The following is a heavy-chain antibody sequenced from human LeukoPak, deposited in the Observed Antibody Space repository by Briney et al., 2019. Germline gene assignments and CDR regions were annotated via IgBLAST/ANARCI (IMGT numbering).Heavy chain of an antibody. CDR1: GGSISSYY. CDR3: ARQGQGYYYYYMDV. Sequence: SETLSLTCTVSGGSISSYYWSWIRQPPGKGLEWIGYIYYSGSTNYNPSLKSRVTISVDTSKNQFSLKLSSVTAADTAVYYCARQGQGYYYYYMDVWGKGTTVTISS. CDR2: IYYSGST. V-gene: IGHV4-59*01. J-gene: IGHJ6*03.